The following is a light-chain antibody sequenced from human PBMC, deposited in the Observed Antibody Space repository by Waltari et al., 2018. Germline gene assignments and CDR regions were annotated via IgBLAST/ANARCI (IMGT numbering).Light chain of an antibody. J-gene: IGLJ2*01. Sequence: QSALTQPASVSGSPGQSITISCTGISSDVGGYNYVSWYQQHPGKAPKVMIYDVGYRPSWVSSLFSGSKAGNTASLTISGLQAEDEADYYCTSYASSSTRVFGGGTKLTVL. CDR3: TSYASSSTRV. CDR2: DVG. CDR1: SSDVGGYNY. V-gene: IGLV2-14*03.